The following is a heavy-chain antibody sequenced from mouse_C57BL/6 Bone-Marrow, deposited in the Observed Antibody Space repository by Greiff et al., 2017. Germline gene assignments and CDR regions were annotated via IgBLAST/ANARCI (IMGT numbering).Heavy chain of an antibody. J-gene: IGHJ1*03. CDR1: GFTFSDYY. CDR2: ISNGGGST. CDR3: ARRRGWCFDV. Sequence: EVMLVESGGGLVQPGGSLKLSCAASGFTFSDYYMYWVRQTPEKRLEWVAYISNGGGSTYYPDTVKGRFTISSDNAKNTLYLHMSRLKSEVTAMYYCARRRGWCFDVWGTGTTVTVSS. V-gene: IGHV5-12*01.